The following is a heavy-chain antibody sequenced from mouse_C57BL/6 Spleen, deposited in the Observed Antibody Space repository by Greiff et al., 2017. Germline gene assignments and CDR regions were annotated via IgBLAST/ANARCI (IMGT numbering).Heavy chain of an antibody. CDR2: IDPSDSYT. CDR1: GYTFTSYW. CDR3: ARVSSGGGY. D-gene: IGHD3-2*02. J-gene: IGHJ2*01. Sequence: QVQLQQPGAELVRPGTSVKLSCKASGYTFTSYWMHWVKQRPGQGLEWIGVIDPSDSYTNYNQKFKGKATFTADTSSNTAYMQLSSLTTEDSAIYYCARVSSGGGYWGQGTTLTVSS. V-gene: IGHV1-59*01.